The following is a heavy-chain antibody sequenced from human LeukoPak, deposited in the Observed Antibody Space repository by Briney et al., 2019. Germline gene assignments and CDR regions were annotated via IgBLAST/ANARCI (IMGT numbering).Heavy chain of an antibody. Sequence: AASVKVSCKASGYTFTDYYMQWVRQAPGQGLEWMGWINPNSGGTNYAQKFQGRVTMTRDTSISTADMELRRLRSDDTAVYYCARGYLYYYDVSGYPFDYCGQGTLVTVSS. CDR2: INPNSGGT. V-gene: IGHV1-2*02. D-gene: IGHD3-22*01. J-gene: IGHJ4*02. CDR1: GYTFTDYY. CDR3: ARGYLYYYDVSGYPFDY.